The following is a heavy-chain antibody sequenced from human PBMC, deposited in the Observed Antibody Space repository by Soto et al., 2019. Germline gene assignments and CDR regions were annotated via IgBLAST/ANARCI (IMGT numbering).Heavy chain of an antibody. V-gene: IGHV4-34*01. Sequence: QVQLQQWGAGLLKPSETLSLTCAVYGGSFSGYYWSWIRQPPGKGLEWIGEINHSGSTNYKPSLKCRVTISVDTSKNQFSLKLSSVTAADTAVYYCARVTGRYYYGMDVWGQGTTVTVSS. CDR3: ARVTGRYYYGMDV. CDR2: INHSGST. J-gene: IGHJ6*02. CDR1: GGSFSGYY.